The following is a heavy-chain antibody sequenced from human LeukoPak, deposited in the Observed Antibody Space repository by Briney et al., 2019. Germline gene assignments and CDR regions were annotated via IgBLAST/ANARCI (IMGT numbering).Heavy chain of an antibody. J-gene: IGHJ5*02. V-gene: IGHV4-61*02. D-gene: IGHD2/OR15-2a*01. Sequence: PSETLSLTCSVTGGSISSSNYYWSWIRQPAGKGLEWIGRIYISGSTDYNPSLKSRVTMSVDTSKNQFSLKLSSVTAADTAVYYCARLNIHNWFDPWGQGTLVTVSS. CDR3: ARLNIHNWFDP. CDR2: IYISGST. CDR1: GGSISSSNYY.